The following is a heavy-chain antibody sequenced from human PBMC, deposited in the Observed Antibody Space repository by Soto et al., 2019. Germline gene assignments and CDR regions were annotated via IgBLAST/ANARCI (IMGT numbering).Heavy chain of an antibody. Sequence: EVQLVESGGGLVQPGGSLRLSCGASGFTFRTYWLSWVRQVPGKGLEWVANINQDGSEKNYVDSVKGRFTISRDNAKNSLYLQMGSLRAEDTALYYCARDGSTSWYRYAEHGMDVWGQGTTVTVSS. CDR3: ARDGSTSWYRYAEHGMDV. J-gene: IGHJ6*02. CDR1: GFTFRTYW. V-gene: IGHV3-7*05. D-gene: IGHD6-13*01. CDR2: INQDGSEK.